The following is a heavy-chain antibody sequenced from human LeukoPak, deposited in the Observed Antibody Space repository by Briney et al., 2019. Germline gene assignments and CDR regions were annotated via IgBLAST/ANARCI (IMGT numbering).Heavy chain of an antibody. V-gene: IGHV3-23*01. CDR3: AKYIVVGSGYYYFDY. Sequence: PGGSLRLSCAVSGFTFRSYAMSWVRQAPGKGLEWVSAISGSGGSTYYADSVKGRFTISRDNSKNTLYLQMNSLRAEDTAVYYCAKYIVVGSGYYYFDYWGQGTLVTVSS. J-gene: IGHJ4*02. D-gene: IGHD3-22*01. CDR2: ISGSGGST. CDR1: GFTFRSYA.